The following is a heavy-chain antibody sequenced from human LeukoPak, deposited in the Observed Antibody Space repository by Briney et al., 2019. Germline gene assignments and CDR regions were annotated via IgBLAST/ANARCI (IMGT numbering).Heavy chain of an antibody. J-gene: IGHJ4*02. V-gene: IGHV3-7*03. CDR2: IKQDGSEK. D-gene: IGHD3-16*01. CDR3: ARGPVITFGY. CDR1: GFTFSSCW. Sequence: QSGGSLRLSCAASGFTFSSCWMSWVRQAPGKGLEWVANIKQDGSEKYYVDSVKGRFTISRDNSKNTLYLQMNSLRAEDTAVYYCARGPVITFGYWGQGTLVTVSS.